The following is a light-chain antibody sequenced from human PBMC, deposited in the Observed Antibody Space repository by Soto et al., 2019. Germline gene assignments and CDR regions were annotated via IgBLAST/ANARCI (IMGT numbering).Light chain of an antibody. CDR2: VGTGGIVG. J-gene: IGLJ2*01. Sequence: QSVVTQPPSASASLGASVTLTCTLSSGYSKYKVDWYQQRPGKGPRFVMRVGTGGIVGSKGDGIPDRFSVLGSGLNRYLTIKNIQEEDESDYHCGADHGSWSNFVYVVFGGGTKVTVL. CDR1: SGYSKYK. V-gene: IGLV9-49*01. CDR3: GADHGSWSNFVYVV.